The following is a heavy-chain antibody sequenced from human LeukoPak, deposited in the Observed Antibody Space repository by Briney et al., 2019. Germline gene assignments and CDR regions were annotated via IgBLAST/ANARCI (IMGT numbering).Heavy chain of an antibody. J-gene: IGHJ4*02. CDR1: GFTFNTYT. V-gene: IGHV3-21*01. CDR3: ARVMSSGWYGYSFDY. Sequence: PGGSLRLSCAASGFTFNTYTMNWVRQAPGKGLEWVSSISTSSSSINYADSLKGRFTISRDNAKNSLYLQMNSLRAEDTAVYYCARVMSSGWYGYSFDYWGQGTLVTVSS. D-gene: IGHD6-19*01. CDR2: ISTSSSSI.